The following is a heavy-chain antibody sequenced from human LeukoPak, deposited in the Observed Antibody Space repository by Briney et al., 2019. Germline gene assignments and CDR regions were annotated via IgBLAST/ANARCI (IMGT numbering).Heavy chain of an antibody. D-gene: IGHD4-17*01. Sequence: GGSLRLSCAASGFTFSSYTMNWVRQAPGKGLEWVAAISSSSRDIFYADSVKGRFSISRDNTQNSLSLRMNSLRAEDTAVYYCARGVYGDYELDYWGQGTLVTVSS. J-gene: IGHJ4*02. V-gene: IGHV3-21*01. CDR3: ARGVYGDYELDY. CDR2: ISSSSRDI. CDR1: GFTFSSYT.